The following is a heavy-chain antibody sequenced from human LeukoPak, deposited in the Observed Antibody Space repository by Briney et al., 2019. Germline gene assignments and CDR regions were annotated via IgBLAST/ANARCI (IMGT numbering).Heavy chain of an antibody. CDR2: ILYDGSYK. V-gene: IGHV3-30*18. Sequence: GGSLRLSCVASGFTFSSYWMSWVRQAPGKGLEWVAVILYDGSYKYYADSLKGRFTISRDNYKNTLYLQMNSLRAEDTAVYYCAKGLSSNFNFWGQGTLVTVSS. CDR3: AKGLSSNFNF. J-gene: IGHJ4*02. D-gene: IGHD4/OR15-4a*01. CDR1: GFTFSSYW.